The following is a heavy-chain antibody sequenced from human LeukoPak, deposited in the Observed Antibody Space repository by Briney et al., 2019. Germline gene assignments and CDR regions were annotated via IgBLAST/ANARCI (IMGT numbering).Heavy chain of an antibody. CDR3: ARGRSEQQEYNWFDP. V-gene: IGHV1-2*02. CDR2: INPNSGGT. J-gene: IGHJ5*02. Sequence: ASVKVSCMASGYTFTGYYMHWVRQAPGQGLEWMGWINPNSGGTNYAQKFQGRVTMTRDTSISTAYMELSRLRSDDTAVYYCARGRSEQQEYNWFDPWGQGTLVTVSS. D-gene: IGHD6-13*01. CDR1: GYTFTGYY.